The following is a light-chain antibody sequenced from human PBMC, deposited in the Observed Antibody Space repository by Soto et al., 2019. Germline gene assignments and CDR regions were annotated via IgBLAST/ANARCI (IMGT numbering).Light chain of an antibody. Sequence: QAVVTQEPSLTVSPGGTVTLTCGSSTGAVTSGHYPYWFKQKPGQAPRTLIFDTDRKHSSTPARLSGSLLGGKSALTLSGAQPEDEAEYYCLLSYNGPRVFGGGTKLTVL. CDR3: LLSYNGPRV. CDR2: DTD. J-gene: IGLJ3*02. V-gene: IGLV7-46*01. CDR1: TGAVTSGHY.